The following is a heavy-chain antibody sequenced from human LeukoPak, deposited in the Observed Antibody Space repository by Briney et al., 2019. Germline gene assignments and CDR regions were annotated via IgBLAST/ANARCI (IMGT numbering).Heavy chain of an antibody. D-gene: IGHD3-10*02. Sequence: GGSLRLSCAASGFTFSGSWMGWVRQAPGKGLEWVSYISSSGSTIYYADSVKGRFTISRDNAKNSLYLQMNSLRAEDTAVYYCAELGITMIGGVWGKGTTVTISS. J-gene: IGHJ6*04. V-gene: IGHV3-48*03. CDR3: AELGITMIGGV. CDR1: GFTFSGSW. CDR2: ISSSGSTI.